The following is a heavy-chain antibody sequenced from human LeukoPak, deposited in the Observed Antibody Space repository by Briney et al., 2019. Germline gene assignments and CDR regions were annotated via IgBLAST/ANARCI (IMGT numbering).Heavy chain of an antibody. Sequence: GGSLRLSCAASGFTFSSYAMSWVRQAPGKGLEWVSAISGSGGSTYYADSVKGRFTISRDSSKNTLYLQMNSLRAEDTAVYYCAKVGFDWLSIERFDYWGQGTLVTVSS. D-gene: IGHD3-9*01. CDR2: ISGSGGST. CDR1: GFTFSSYA. CDR3: AKVGFDWLSIERFDY. V-gene: IGHV3-23*01. J-gene: IGHJ4*02.